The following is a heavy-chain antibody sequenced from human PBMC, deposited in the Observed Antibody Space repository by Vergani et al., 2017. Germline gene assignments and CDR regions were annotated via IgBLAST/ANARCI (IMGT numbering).Heavy chain of an antibody. CDR2: FEALADGGRI. CDR3: TADLYLSSGYCGDY. Sequence: EVRVVESGGTLVKPGGSLRLSCAASGFHFSPAWMSWVRQVPGKGLEWVGRFEALADGGRITYGAPVKGRFSLSRDESENRFYLHMNSLKVEDTGIYYCTADLYLSSGYCGDYWGPGTLVTVSS. CDR1: GFHFSPAW. V-gene: IGHV3-15*02. J-gene: IGHJ4*02. D-gene: IGHD3-22*01.